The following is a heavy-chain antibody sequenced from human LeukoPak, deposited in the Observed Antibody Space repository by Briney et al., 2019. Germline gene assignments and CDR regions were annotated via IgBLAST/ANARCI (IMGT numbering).Heavy chain of an antibody. CDR3: AKELSASRNWNVDY. D-gene: IGHD1-1*01. J-gene: IGHJ4*02. CDR2: ISYDGSNK. V-gene: IGHV3-30*18. CDR1: GFTFSSYG. Sequence: GGSLRLSCAASGFTFSSYGMHWVRQAPGKGLEWVAVISYDGSNKYYADSVEGQFTISRDNSKNTLYLQMNSLRAEDTAVYYCAKELSASRNWNVDYWGQGTLVTVSS.